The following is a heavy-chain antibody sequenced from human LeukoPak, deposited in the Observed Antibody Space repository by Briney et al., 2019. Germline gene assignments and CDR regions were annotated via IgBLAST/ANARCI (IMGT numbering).Heavy chain of an antibody. D-gene: IGHD2-15*01. Sequence: AGSLTLSCAASGFTFSNYALHWVRQAPGKGLEWVAVISYTGSNKYYADSVKGRFTISRDNSKNTLYLKMNSLRTEDTAVYFCARGSSSLRAVVVDIDIWGQGTMVTVSS. CDR1: GFTFSNYA. J-gene: IGHJ3*02. CDR3: ARGSSSLRAVVVDIDI. V-gene: IGHV3-30-3*01. CDR2: ISYTGSNK.